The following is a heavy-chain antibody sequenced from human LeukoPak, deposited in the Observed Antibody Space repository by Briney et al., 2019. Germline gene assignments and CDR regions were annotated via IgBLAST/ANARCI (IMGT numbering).Heavy chain of an antibody. J-gene: IGHJ4*02. V-gene: IGHV4-34*01. D-gene: IGHD2-21*02. CDR2: INHSGYT. CDR1: GVSFDDYY. Sequence: PSDTLSLTCAVSGVSFDDYYWSWVRQTPGKGLEWIGEINHSGYTNYSPSLKSRVTLSIDTSRKQFSLNLRSVTVADTGIYYCTRMTAGHDYWGQGTLVSVSS. CDR3: TRMTAGHDY.